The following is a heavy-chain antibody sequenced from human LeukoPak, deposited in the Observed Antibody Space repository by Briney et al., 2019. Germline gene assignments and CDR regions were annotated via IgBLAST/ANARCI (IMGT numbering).Heavy chain of an antibody. J-gene: IGHJ4*02. CDR2: IIPIFGTA. Sequence: ASVKVSCKASGGTFSSYAISWVRQAPGQGLEWMGGIIPIFGTANSAQKFQGRVTMTRDMSTSTVYMELSSLRSEDTAVYYCARAQYYYDSRIFDYWGQGTLVTVSS. CDR3: ARAQYYYDSRIFDY. D-gene: IGHD3-22*01. V-gene: IGHV1-69*05. CDR1: GGTFSSYA.